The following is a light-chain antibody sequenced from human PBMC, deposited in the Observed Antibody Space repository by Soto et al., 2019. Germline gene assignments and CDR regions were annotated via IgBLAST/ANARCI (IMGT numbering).Light chain of an antibody. CDR2: GAS. V-gene: IGKV3-20*01. CDR1: RSVSSSY. Sequence: EIGLTHPPRCLSLSPKDTATLACRVSRSVSSSYLAWYQQKPGQAPRLLIYGASTRATGIPDRFSGDGSVTHFTLTISRLEAEDFVMYYCQQYGSSPITFGQGTRLEIK. CDR3: QQYGSSPIT. J-gene: IGKJ5*01.